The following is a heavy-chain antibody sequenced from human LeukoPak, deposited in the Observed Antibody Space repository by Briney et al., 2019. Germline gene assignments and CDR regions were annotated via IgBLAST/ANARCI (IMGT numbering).Heavy chain of an antibody. J-gene: IGHJ3*02. CDR2: INPNSGGT. CDR3: ARDIVVVPAATDAFDI. V-gene: IGHV1-2*02. D-gene: IGHD2-2*01. Sequence: ASVKVSCKASGYTFTGYYMHWVRQAPGQGLEWMGWINPNSGGTNYAQKFQGGVTMTRDTSISTACMELSRLRSDDTAVYYCARDIVVVPAATDAFDIWGQGTMVTVSS. CDR1: GYTFTGYY.